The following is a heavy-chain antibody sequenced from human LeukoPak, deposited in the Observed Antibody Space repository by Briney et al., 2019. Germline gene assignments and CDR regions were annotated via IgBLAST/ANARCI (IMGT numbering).Heavy chain of an antibody. Sequence: ASVKVSCKASGYTFTSYGISWVRQAPGQRLEWMGWISAYNGNTNYAQKLQGRVTMTTDTSTSTAYMELRSLRSDDTAVYYCARGEESSSWSYYFDYWGQGTLVTVSS. D-gene: IGHD6-13*01. CDR2: ISAYNGNT. CDR3: ARGEESSSWSYYFDY. CDR1: GYTFTSYG. J-gene: IGHJ4*02. V-gene: IGHV1-18*01.